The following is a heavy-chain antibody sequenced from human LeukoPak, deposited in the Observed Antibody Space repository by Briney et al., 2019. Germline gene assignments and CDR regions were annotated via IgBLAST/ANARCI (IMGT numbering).Heavy chain of an antibody. CDR2: IYYSGST. CDR3: ARGRLVPAANEYYYYMDV. Sequence: SETLSLTCTVSGGSISSYYWSWIRQPPGKGLEWIGYIYYSGSTNYNPSLKSRVTMSVDTSKNQFSLKLSSVTAADTAVYYCARGRLVPAANEYYYYMDVWGKGTTVTVSS. CDR1: GGSISSYY. J-gene: IGHJ6*03. D-gene: IGHD2-2*01. V-gene: IGHV4-59*12.